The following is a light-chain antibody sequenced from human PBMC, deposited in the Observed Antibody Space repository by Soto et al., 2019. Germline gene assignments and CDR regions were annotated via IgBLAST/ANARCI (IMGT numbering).Light chain of an antibody. J-gene: IGKJ1*01. CDR3: QQSYSILWT. V-gene: IGKV1-39*01. CDR1: QTISSY. CDR2: AAS. Sequence: DIQMTQSPSSLSASVGDRLTITCRASQTISSYLNWYQQKPGKAPKLLIYAASSLQSGVPSRFSGSGSGTDFTLTISSLQPEDFATYYCQQSYSILWTFGRGTKVEIK.